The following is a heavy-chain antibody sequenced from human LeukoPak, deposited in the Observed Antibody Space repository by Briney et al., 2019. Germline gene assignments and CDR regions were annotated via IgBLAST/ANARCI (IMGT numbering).Heavy chain of an antibody. CDR3: ARDQDGFDY. CDR1: GYSFTSNY. V-gene: IGHV1-46*01. D-gene: IGHD5-24*01. J-gene: IGHJ4*02. CDR2: IYPRDGST. Sequence: ASVKVSCKVSGYSFTSNYIHWVRQAPGQGLEWMGMIYPRDGSTSYAQRFQDRVSVTRDTSTSTVHMELSGLRSEDTAVYYCARDQDGFDYWGQGTLVTVSS.